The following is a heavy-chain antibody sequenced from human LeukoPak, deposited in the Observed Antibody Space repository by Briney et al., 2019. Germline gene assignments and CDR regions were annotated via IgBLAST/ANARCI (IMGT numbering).Heavy chain of an antibody. CDR3: ARQTSALPPDY. CDR2: IYPGDSDT. V-gene: IGHV5-51*01. CDR1: GYTFTNYW. Sequence: GESLKSSCKGSGYTFTNYWIGWVRQMPGKGLEWMGIIYPGDSDTIYSPSFQGQVTMSADKSLSTAYLQWSSLEASDTAMYFCARQTSALPPDYWGQGTLVTASS. J-gene: IGHJ4*02.